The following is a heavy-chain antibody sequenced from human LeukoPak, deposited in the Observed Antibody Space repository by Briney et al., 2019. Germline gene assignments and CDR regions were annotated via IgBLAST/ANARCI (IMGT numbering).Heavy chain of an antibody. CDR3: SEDQGGSGWGAFDY. J-gene: IGHJ4*02. CDR1: GFTFDDFA. D-gene: IGHD6-19*01. V-gene: IGHV3-43*02. CDR2: ISGDGGTT. Sequence: GGSLRLSCAASGFTFDDFAMHWVRQAPGEGLEWVSLISGDGGTTYYADSVKGRCTISRENTKNSLYLQMNSMRPEDAAFYYCSEDQGGSGWGAFDYWGQGTLVTVSS.